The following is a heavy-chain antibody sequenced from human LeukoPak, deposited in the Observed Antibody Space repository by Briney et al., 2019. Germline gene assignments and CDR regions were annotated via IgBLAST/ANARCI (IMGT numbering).Heavy chain of an antibody. D-gene: IGHD6-19*01. CDR3: TSKLIAVAGTGFDY. Sequence: GGSLRLSCAASGFTFSTAWMSWVRQAPGKGLEWVGRIKTKTDSATTDYDAPVKGRFTISIDDSKNTLYLQMNSLKTEDTAVYYCTSKLIAVAGTGFDYWGQGTLVTVSS. J-gene: IGHJ4*02. CDR2: IKTKTDSATT. CDR1: GFTFSTAW. V-gene: IGHV3-15*01.